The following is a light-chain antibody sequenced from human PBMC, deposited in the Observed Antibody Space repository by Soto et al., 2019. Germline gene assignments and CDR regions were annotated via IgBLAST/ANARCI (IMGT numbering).Light chain of an antibody. CDR1: QSVSSA. CDR3: KQYDSSPRT. CDR2: GVS. V-gene: IGKV3-20*01. Sequence: ETVMTQSPATLSVSPGERATLSCRASQSVSSALAWYQQKPGLPHRPLIYGVSSRATGIQDRFSGSGSGTDFTLTIRRLEPEDFAVYYCKQYDSSPRTVGQGTKVDIK. J-gene: IGKJ1*01.